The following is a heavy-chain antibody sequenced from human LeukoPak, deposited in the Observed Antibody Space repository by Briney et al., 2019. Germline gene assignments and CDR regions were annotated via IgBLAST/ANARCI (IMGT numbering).Heavy chain of an antibody. J-gene: IGHJ6*03. V-gene: IGHV3-30*03. D-gene: IGHD3-16*01. CDR3: AREGSWGLDYYYMDV. Sequence: PGGSLRLSCAASGFTFSSYGMHWVRQAPGKGLEWVAVISYDGSNKYYADSVKGRFTISRDNSKNTLYLQMNSLRAEDTAVYYCAREGSWGLDYYYMDVWGKGTTVTVSS. CDR2: ISYDGSNK. CDR1: GFTFSSYG.